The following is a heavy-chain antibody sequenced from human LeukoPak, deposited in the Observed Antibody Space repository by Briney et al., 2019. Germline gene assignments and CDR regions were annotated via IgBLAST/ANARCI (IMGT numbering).Heavy chain of an antibody. D-gene: IGHD3-22*01. CDR1: GFTFSSYS. CDR2: ISSSSSYI. J-gene: IGHJ4*02. CDR3: ARGGNYDSSGYDGY. V-gene: IGHV3-21*01. Sequence: PGGSLRLSCAASGFTFSSYSMNWVRQAPGKGLEWVSSISSSSSYIYYADSAKGRLTISRANAKNSLYMHMTSRRAEDPAVNYLARGGNYDSSGYDGYWGQGTLVTVSS.